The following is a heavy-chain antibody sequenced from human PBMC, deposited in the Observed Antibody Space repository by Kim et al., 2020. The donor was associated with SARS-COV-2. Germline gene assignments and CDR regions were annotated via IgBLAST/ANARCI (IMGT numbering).Heavy chain of an antibody. D-gene: IGHD6-19*01. V-gene: IGHV3-23*01. CDR1: GFTFSSYA. Sequence: GGSLRLSCAASGFTFSSYAMSWVRQAPGKGLEWVSAISGSGGSTYYADSVKGRFTISRDNSKNTLYLQMNSLRAEDTAVYYCAKDLGSPVIAVAGTAFDIWGQGTMVTVSS. CDR3: AKDLGSPVIAVAGTAFDI. J-gene: IGHJ3*02. CDR2: ISGSGGST.